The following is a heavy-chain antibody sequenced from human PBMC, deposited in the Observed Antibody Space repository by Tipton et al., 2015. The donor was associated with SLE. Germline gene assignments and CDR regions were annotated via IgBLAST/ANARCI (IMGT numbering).Heavy chain of an antibody. J-gene: IGHJ4*02. D-gene: IGHD4/OR15-4a*01. CDR2: IYYSGST. Sequence: GLVKPSETLSLTCAVYGGSFSGYYWSWIRQPPGKGLEWIGYIYYSGSTNYNPSLKSRVTISVDTSKNQFSLKLSSVTAADTAVYYCARWPPPETMVSNWGFDYWGQGTLVTVSS. CDR1: GGSFSGYY. V-gene: IGHV4-59*01. CDR3: ARWPPPETMVSNWGFDY.